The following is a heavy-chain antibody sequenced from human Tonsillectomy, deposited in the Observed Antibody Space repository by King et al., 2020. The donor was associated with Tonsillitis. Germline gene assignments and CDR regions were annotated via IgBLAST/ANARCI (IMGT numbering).Heavy chain of an antibody. V-gene: IGHV3-30*18. CDR2: LSYDGSNP. J-gene: IGHJ4*02. CDR3: AKEYCSGGSCYFGLDY. CDR1: GLTFSSYG. Sequence: VQLVESGGGVVQPGRSLRLACAASGLTFSSYGMHWVRPAQGKGLEWVVVLSYDGSNPDYADSGKGRLTISRDNSKNTLYLQMNSLRGEDTAVYYCAKEYCSGGSCYFGLDYWGQGTLVTVSS. D-gene: IGHD2-15*01.